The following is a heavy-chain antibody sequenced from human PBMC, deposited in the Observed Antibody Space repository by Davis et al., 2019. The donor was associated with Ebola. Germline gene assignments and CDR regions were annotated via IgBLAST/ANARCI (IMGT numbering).Heavy chain of an antibody. Sequence: GGSLRLSCAASGFTFSNYAMVWVRQAPGKGLEWVSSISGSGGTTYYAGSVEGRFTIFRDNSKNTLYIQMNSLRAEDTAVYYCARVFAAAADYWGQGTLVTVSS. CDR2: ISGSGGTT. J-gene: IGHJ4*02. D-gene: IGHD6-13*01. CDR1: GFTFSNYA. CDR3: ARVFAAAADY. V-gene: IGHV3-23*01.